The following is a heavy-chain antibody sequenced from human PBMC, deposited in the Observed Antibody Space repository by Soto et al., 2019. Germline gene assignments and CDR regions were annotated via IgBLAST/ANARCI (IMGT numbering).Heavy chain of an antibody. CDR3: ARNDLYCSSTSCYTLYYYYYGMDV. CDR1: GYTFTSYA. CDR2: INAGNGNT. J-gene: IGHJ6*02. Sequence: ASVKVSCKASGYTFTSYAMHWVRQAPGQRLEWMGWINAGNGNTKYSQKFQGRVTITRDTSASTAYMELSSLRSEDTAVYYCARNDLYCSSTSCYTLYYYYYGMDVWGQGTTVTVS. D-gene: IGHD2-2*02. V-gene: IGHV1-3*01.